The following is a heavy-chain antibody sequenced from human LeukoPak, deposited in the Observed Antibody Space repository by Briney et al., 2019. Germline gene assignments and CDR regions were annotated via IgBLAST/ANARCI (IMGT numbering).Heavy chain of an antibody. CDR1: GYTLTSYG. CDR3: AREGPSRSSSCYDAFDI. D-gene: IGHD6-13*01. J-gene: IGHJ3*02. Sequence: AAVKVSCKASGYTLTSYGISWVGQAPAQGLERMGWISAYNGNTNYAQKLQGSVTMTTDTSTTTAYMEQRSLRSDDTAVYYCAREGPSRSSSCYDAFDIWGQGTMVTVSS. V-gene: IGHV1-18*01. CDR2: ISAYNGNT.